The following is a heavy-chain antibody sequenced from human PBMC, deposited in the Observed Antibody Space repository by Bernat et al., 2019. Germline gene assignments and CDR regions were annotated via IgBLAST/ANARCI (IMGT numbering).Heavy chain of an antibody. V-gene: IGHV3-15*07. CDR2: IKSKTDGGTT. CDR1: GFTFSNAW. CDR3: AKDRRIQLWLRAGAFDY. D-gene: IGHD5-18*01. Sequence: ASGFTFSNAWMNWVRQAPGKGLEWVGRIKSKTDGGTTDYAAPVKGRFTISRDNSKNTLYLQMNSLRAEDTAVYYCAKDRRIQLWLRAGAFDYWGQGTLVTVSS. J-gene: IGHJ4*02.